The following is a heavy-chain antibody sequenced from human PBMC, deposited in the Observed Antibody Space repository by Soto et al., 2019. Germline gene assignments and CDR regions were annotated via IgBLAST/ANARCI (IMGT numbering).Heavy chain of an antibody. CDR2: INPDGSDT. CDR1: GFTFSRYW. V-gene: IGHV3-74*01. J-gene: IGHJ4*02. Sequence: GGSLRLSCAASGFTFSRYWMHWVRQAPGKGLVWVSRINPDGSDTDYVDSVKGRFTISRDNAKNTVYLQMNSLRAEDTAVFYCGRGGSDSPMAPGYWGQGTLVTVSS. CDR3: GRGGSDSPMAPGY. D-gene: IGHD5-18*01.